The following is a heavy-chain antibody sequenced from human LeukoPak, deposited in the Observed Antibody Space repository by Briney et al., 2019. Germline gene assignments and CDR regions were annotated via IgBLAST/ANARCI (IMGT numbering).Heavy chain of an antibody. CDR2: IYHSGST. Sequence: SETLSLTCTVSGGSISGYYWSWIRQPPGKGLEWIGYIYHSGSTYYNPSLKSRVTISVDRSKNQFSLKLSSVTAADTAVYYCARAVSYGVPDYWGQGTLVTVSS. J-gene: IGHJ4*02. CDR3: ARAVSYGVPDY. D-gene: IGHD4-17*01. V-gene: IGHV4-59*12. CDR1: GGSISGYY.